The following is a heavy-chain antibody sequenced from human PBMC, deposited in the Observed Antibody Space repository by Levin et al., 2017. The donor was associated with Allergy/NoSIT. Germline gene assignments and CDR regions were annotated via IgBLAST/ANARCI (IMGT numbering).Heavy chain of an antibody. J-gene: IGHJ4*02. D-gene: IGHD3-16*02. CDR1: GFTFSAHY. CDR2: SRNKANSYTT. CDR3: VRGYNSFDS. V-gene: IGHV3-72*01. Sequence: PGESLKISCVVSGFTFSAHYMDWVRQAPGKGLEWVGRSRNKANSYTTEYAASVKGRFTISRDDSKNSLYLQMNSLKTEDTAVYYCVRGYNSFDSWGQGTLVTVSS.